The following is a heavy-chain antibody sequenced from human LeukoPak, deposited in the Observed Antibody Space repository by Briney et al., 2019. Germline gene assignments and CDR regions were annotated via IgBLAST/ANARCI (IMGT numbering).Heavy chain of an antibody. Sequence: PSETLSLTCTVSGGSISSYYWSWIRQPAGKGLEWIGRIYTSGSTNYNPSLKSRATMSVDTSKNQFSLKLSSVTAADTAVYYCARDRYYYDSSGSPFDYWGQGTLVTVSS. J-gene: IGHJ4*02. D-gene: IGHD3-22*01. CDR3: ARDRYYYDSSGSPFDY. CDR1: GGSISSYY. CDR2: IYTSGST. V-gene: IGHV4-4*07.